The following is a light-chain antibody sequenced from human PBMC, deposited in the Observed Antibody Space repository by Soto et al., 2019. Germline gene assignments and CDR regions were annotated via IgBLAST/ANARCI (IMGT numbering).Light chain of an antibody. V-gene: IGLV2-23*02. CDR2: EVS. CDR1: SSDVGSYIL. Sequence: QSALTQPASVSGSPGQSITISCTGTSSDVGSYILVSWYQQHPGKAPKFMIYEVSNRPSGVSNRFSGSKSGNTASLTISGLQAEDEAHYYCCSYAGSSTFVVFGGGTKVTVL. J-gene: IGLJ2*01. CDR3: CSYAGSSTFVV.